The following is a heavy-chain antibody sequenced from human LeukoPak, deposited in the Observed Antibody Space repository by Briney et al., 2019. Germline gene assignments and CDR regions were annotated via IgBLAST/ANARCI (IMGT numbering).Heavy chain of an antibody. Sequence: ASVKVSCKASGYTFTSYGISWVRQAPGQGLEWMGWISAYNGNTNYAQKLQGRVTMATDTSTSTAYMELRSLRSDDTAVYYCARDRGWLYYYYGMDVWGQGTTVTVSS. CDR2: ISAYNGNT. CDR1: GYTFTSYG. CDR3: ARDRGWLYYYYGMDV. V-gene: IGHV1-18*01. D-gene: IGHD6-19*01. J-gene: IGHJ6*02.